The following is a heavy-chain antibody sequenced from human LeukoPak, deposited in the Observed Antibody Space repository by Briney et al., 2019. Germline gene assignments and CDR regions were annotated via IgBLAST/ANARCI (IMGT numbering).Heavy chain of an antibody. CDR1: GYSISNGYC. Sequence: SETLSLTCSVSGYSISNGYCWGWIRQPPGKGLEWIGSIYHSGTTYYNPSLKSRVTISVDTSKNQFSLKLSSVTAADTAVYYCARFPHYYESSNSYVRFYLDYWGQGSLVTVSS. J-gene: IGHJ4*02. CDR3: ARFPHYYESSNSYVRFYLDY. V-gene: IGHV4-38-2*02. CDR2: IYHSGTT. D-gene: IGHD3-22*01.